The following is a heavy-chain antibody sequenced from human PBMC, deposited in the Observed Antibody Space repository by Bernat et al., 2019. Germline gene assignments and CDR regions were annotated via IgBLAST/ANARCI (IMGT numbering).Heavy chain of an antibody. D-gene: IGHD3-9*01. V-gene: IGHV4-59*01. CDR1: GGSISSYY. J-gene: IGHJ4*02. Sequence: QVQLQESGPGLVKPSETLSLTCTVSGGSISSYYWSWIRQPPGKGLEWIGYIYYSGSTNYNPSLKSRVTISVDTSKNQFSLKLSSVTAADTAVYYCAEGDWLLWGQGTLVTVSS. CDR2: IYYSGST. CDR3: AEGDWLL.